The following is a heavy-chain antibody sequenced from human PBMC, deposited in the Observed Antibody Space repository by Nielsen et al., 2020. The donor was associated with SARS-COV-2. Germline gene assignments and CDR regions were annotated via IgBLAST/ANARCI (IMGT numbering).Heavy chain of an antibody. CDR3: ARGELGYCSGGRCYSPLDY. CDR1: GYTFINHD. V-gene: IGHV1-8*01. Sequence: ASVQVSCKASGYTFINHDINWVRQSAAQGLEWMGWMSPNSGNTGYAQKFQGRVTMTRNTSTSTAYLELSSLRSEDTAVYYCARGELGYCSGGRCYSPLDYWGQGTLVTVSS. CDR2: MSPNSGNT. D-gene: IGHD2-15*01. J-gene: IGHJ4*02.